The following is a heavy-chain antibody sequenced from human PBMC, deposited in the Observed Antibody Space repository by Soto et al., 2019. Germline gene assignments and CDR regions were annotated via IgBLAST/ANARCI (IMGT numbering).Heavy chain of an antibody. V-gene: IGHV1-69*06. CDR1: GGTFSNYV. CDR3: ARDQYGSGSYYNGAFDI. Sequence: SVKVSCKASGGTFSNYVVNWVRQAPGQGLEWMGRIIPISGAANYAQKFQGRVTITADKSTSTSYMELSSLRSEDTAVYYCARDQYGSGSYYNGAFDIWGQGTMVTVSS. D-gene: IGHD3-10*01. J-gene: IGHJ3*02. CDR2: IIPISGAA.